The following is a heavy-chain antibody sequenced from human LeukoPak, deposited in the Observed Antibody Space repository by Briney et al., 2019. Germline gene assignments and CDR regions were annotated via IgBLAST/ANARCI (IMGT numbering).Heavy chain of an antibody. CDR3: AKDHFPRFLGVAEDHYYFDY. CDR2: ISGSGDST. CDR1: GFTFSSYA. Sequence: GGSLRLSCAASGFTFSSYAMSWVRQTPGKGLEWVSSISGSGDSTDYADSVKGRFTISRDNSKNTLYLQMSSLGAEDTALYYCAKDHFPRFLGVAEDHYYFDYWGQGTLVTVSS. D-gene: IGHD3-3*01. J-gene: IGHJ4*02. V-gene: IGHV3-23*01.